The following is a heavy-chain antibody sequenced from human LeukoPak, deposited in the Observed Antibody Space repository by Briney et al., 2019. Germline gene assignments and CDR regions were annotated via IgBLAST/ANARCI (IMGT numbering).Heavy chain of an antibody. J-gene: IGHJ6*02. Sequence: SETLSLTCTVSGGSISSYYWSWIRQPPGKGLEWIGYIYCSGSTNYNPSLKSRVTISVDTSKNQFSLKLSSVTAADTAVYYCASTHPGSGYCTNGVCQDYYYYGMDVWGQGTTVTVSS. V-gene: IGHV4-59*01. CDR3: ASTHPGSGYCTNGVCQDYYYYGMDV. CDR1: GGSISSYY. D-gene: IGHD2-8*01. CDR2: IYCSGST.